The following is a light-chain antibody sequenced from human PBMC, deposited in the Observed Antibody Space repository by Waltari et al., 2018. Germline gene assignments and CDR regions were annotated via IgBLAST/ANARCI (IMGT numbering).Light chain of an antibody. CDR1: SSDARPSNF. CDR2: DVS. V-gene: IGLV2-14*03. J-gene: IGLJ1*01. CDR3: SSYTSRSTV. Sequence: QPALTQPASVSGSPGQSITISCTGTSSDARPSNFVSWYQLHPGNAPKLIIYDVSDRPSGVSNRFSGSKSGNTASLTISGLQAEDEADYYCSSYTSRSTVFGTGTKVTVL.